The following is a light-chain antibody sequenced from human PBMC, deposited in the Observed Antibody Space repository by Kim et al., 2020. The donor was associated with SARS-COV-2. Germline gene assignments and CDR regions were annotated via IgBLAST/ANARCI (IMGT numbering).Light chain of an antibody. CDR3: QTWGTGIHVV. CDR1: SGHSSYA. CDR2: LNSDGSH. Sequence: QPVLTQSPSASASLGASVKLTCTLSSGHSSYAIAWHQQQPEKGPRYLMKLNSDGSHSKGDGIPDHFSGSSSGAERYLTISSLQSEDEADYYCQTWGTGIHVVFGGGTQLTVL. J-gene: IGLJ2*01. V-gene: IGLV4-69*01.